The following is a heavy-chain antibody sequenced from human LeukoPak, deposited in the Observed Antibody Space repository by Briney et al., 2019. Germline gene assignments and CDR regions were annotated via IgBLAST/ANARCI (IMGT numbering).Heavy chain of an antibody. CDR1: GFTFSSYW. Sequence: GGSLRLSCAASGFTFSSYWMSWVRQAPGKGLEWVANIKQDGSEKYYVDSVKGRFTISRDNAKNSLYLQMNSLRAEDTAVYYCARDRLITIFGEFDYWGQGTLVTVSS. D-gene: IGHD3-3*01. J-gene: IGHJ4*02. V-gene: IGHV3-7*01. CDR2: IKQDGSEK. CDR3: ARDRLITIFGEFDY.